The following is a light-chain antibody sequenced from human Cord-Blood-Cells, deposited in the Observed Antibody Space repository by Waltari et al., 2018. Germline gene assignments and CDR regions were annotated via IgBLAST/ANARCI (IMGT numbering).Light chain of an antibody. J-gene: IGLJ3*02. V-gene: IGLV2-14*01. CDR3: SSYPSSSTSV. CDR1: SSDVCGYNY. Sequence: QSALTQPASVSGSPGQSITISGTRTSSDVCGYNYVSWYQQHPGKAPKPMIYDVSKRPSAVSYILSGPKSGHTAPLTICGLRSEHELDYYASSYPSSSTSVFGGRTTLTVL. CDR2: DVS.